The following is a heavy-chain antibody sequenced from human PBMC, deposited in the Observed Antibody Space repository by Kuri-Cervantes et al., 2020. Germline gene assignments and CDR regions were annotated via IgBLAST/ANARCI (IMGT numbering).Heavy chain of an antibody. V-gene: IGHV4-59*01. CDR3: ARLFSGYDSTYYYYYYGMDV. CDR1: GGSISSYY. Sequence: LSCTVSGGSISSYYWSWIRQPPGKGLEWIGYIYYSGSTNYNPSLKSRVTISVNTPKNQFSLKLSSVTAADTAVYYCARLFSGYDSTYYYYYYGMDVWGQGTTVTVSS. D-gene: IGHD5-12*01. CDR2: IYYSGST. J-gene: IGHJ6*02.